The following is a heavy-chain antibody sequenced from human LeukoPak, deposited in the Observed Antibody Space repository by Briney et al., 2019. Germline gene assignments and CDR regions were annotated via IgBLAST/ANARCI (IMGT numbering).Heavy chain of an antibody. CDR1: GGSISSSSYY. D-gene: IGHD1-26*01. CDR2: VYYSGST. Sequence: SETRSLTCTVSGGSISSSSYYWGWIRQPPGKGLEWIGSVYYSGSTYYNPSLKSRVTISVDTSKNQFSLKLSSVTAADTAVYYCARAPIVGATLIDYWGQGTLVTVSS. CDR3: ARAPIVGATLIDY. J-gene: IGHJ4*02. V-gene: IGHV4-39*07.